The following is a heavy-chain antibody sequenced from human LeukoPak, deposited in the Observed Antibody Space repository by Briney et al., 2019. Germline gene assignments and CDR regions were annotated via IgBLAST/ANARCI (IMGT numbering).Heavy chain of an antibody. J-gene: IGHJ5*02. CDR1: GFTFDDYA. D-gene: IGHD6-19*01. V-gene: IGHV3-9*01. CDR2: ISWNSGSI. CDR3: AKGTYSSGWSHGGWDWFDP. Sequence: SLRLSCAASGFTFDDYAMHWVRQAPGKGLEWVSGISWNSGSIGYADSVKGRFTISRDNAKNSLYLQMNSLRAEDTALYYCAKGTYSSGWSHGGWDWFDPWGQGTLVTVSS.